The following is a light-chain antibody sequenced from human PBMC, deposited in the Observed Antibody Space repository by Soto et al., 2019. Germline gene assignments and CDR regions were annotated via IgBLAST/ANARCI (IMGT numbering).Light chain of an antibody. CDR3: QHNHTWPRT. CDR1: QNIDNN. J-gene: IGKJ1*01. CDR2: GAS. Sequence: EIVLTQSPATLSVSPGERATLSCRASQNIDNNLVWYRQKPGQAPRLLIYGASTRVTGIPAWFSGSGSGAEFTLTIGSLQSADFAVYYCQHNHTWPRTFGRGTRVEIK. V-gene: IGKV3-15*01.